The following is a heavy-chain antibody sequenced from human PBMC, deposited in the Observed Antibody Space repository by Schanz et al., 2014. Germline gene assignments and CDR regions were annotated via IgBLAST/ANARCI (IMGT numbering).Heavy chain of an antibody. J-gene: IGHJ5*02. V-gene: IGHV1-2*02. CDR3: ARGDVNWFDP. CDR2: INPNSGDR. Sequence: QVQLVQSGAGVKKPGASVKVSCKASGYTFTGHHMHWVRQAPGQGLEWMGWINPNSGDRNYAQKFQGRVTMTRDTSISTAYMELSRLRSDDTAVYYCARGDVNWFDPWGQGTLVTVSS. CDR1: GYTFTGHH.